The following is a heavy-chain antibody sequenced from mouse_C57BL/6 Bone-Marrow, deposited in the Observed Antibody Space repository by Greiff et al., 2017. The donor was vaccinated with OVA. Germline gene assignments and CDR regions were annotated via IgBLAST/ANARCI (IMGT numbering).Heavy chain of an antibody. J-gene: IGHJ1*03. V-gene: IGHV1-55*01. CDR3: ASYVTYFLPWYFDV. Sequence: QVQLQQPGAELVKPGASVKMSCKASGYTFTSYWITWVKQRPGQGLEWIGDIYPGSGSTNYNEKFKSKATLTVDTSSSTAYMQLSSLTSEDSAVYSCASYVTYFLPWYFDVWGTGTTVTVSS. D-gene: IGHD2-13*01. CDR2: IYPGSGST. CDR1: GYTFTSYW.